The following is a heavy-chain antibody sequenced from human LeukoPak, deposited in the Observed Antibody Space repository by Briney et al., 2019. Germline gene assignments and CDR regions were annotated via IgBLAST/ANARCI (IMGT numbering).Heavy chain of an antibody. CDR3: ARGAPPGTHGSEYYYYMDV. CDR1: GGSFSSYY. CDR2: IYSSGST. J-gene: IGHJ6*03. V-gene: IGHV4-4*07. Sequence: SETLSLTCTGSGGSFSSYYWSWLRQPAGKGLEWIGRIYSSGSTNYNPSLRSRVTMSVDTSKNQFSLKLSSVTAADTAVYYCARGAPPGTHGSEYYYYMDVWGKGTTVTDSS. D-gene: IGHD5-24*01.